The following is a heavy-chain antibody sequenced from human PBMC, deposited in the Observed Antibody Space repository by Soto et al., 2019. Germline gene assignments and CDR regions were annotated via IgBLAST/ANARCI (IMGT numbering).Heavy chain of an antibody. D-gene: IGHD3-9*01. CDR1: GGSINNYY. J-gene: IGHJ3*02. V-gene: IGHV4-59*01. CDR3: ARLDFDWLRAFDI. CDR2: IYYSGRT. Sequence: SETLSLTCTVSGGSINNYYWSWIRQPPGKGLEWIGYIYYSGRTSYNPSLKSRVTISVDTSKNQFSLKLSSVTAADTAVYYCARLDFDWLRAFDIWGQGTMVT.